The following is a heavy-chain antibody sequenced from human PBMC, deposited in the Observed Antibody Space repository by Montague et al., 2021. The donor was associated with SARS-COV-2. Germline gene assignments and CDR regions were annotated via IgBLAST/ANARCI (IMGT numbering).Heavy chain of an antibody. CDR1: GGSISNHY. CDR3: AVCCSGTTDDAFDI. Sequence: SETLSLTCTVSGGSISNHYWSWIRQPPGKGLEWIAFYSGNTNSNPSLSCLVTISVDTSKNQFSLKLSSVTAAASAVSYFAVCCSGTTDDAFDIWGQGTMVTVSS. D-gene: IGHD1/OR15-1a*01. V-gene: IGHV4-59*11. CDR2: FYSGNT. J-gene: IGHJ3*02.